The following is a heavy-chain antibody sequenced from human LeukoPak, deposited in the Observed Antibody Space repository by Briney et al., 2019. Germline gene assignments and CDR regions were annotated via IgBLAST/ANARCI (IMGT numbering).Heavy chain of an antibody. D-gene: IGHD2-21*02. CDR2: VFNCRKT. CDR3: AGQQHIVVVTATRGSFDM. CDR1: GGSISSYY. V-gene: IGHV4-59*13. J-gene: IGHJ3*02. Sequence: PSETLSLTCTVSGGSISSYYWSWIRPPPERGLEWIGYVFNCRKTNYNPSLRSRVTMSVDTSKNQFSLKLSSLTAADTAVYYCAGQQHIVVVTATRGSFDMWGQGTMVTVSS.